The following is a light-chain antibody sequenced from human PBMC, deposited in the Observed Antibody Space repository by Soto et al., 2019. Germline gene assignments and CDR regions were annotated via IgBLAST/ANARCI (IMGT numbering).Light chain of an antibody. CDR2: EVY. Sequence: QSALTQPPSASGSPGQSVTISCTGTGTDIGGYSYVSWYQQHPGKAPKLIMYEVYKQPSGVPDRFAGAKTGNTASLTVSGLQVEDEADYYCASYAGSNNLGVFGGGTKVTVL. J-gene: IGLJ3*02. CDR3: ASYAGSNNLGV. CDR1: GTDIGGYSY. V-gene: IGLV2-8*01.